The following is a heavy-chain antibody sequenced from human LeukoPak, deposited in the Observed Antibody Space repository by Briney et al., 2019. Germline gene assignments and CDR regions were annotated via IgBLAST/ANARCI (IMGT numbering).Heavy chain of an antibody. J-gene: IGHJ5*02. D-gene: IGHD2-2*01. Sequence: PGGSLRLSCAASGFVLDDFGMAWGRQAPGKRLEWLCGITWNGGGTSYARSMEGRFTISRDSAKNSTYVEMNSVREVDTAFYRCAAYRGCTRSSCYERGWFDAWGQGTLVTVSS. CDR1: GFVLDDFG. V-gene: IGHV3-20*01. CDR3: AAYRGCTRSSCYERGWFDA. CDR2: ITWNGGGT.